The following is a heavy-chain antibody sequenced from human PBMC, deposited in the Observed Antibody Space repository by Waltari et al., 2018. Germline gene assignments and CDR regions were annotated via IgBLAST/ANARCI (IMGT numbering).Heavy chain of an antibody. D-gene: IGHD6-13*01. J-gene: IGHJ4*02. Sequence: EVHLVESGGGLVQPGGSLRLSCVASGFTFGAHYMDWVRQAPGKGLEWVGHIRNKANSYSTEHAASVKGRFTISRDDSKDSLYLQMNSLEIEDTGVYYCVRLAATGSPYFDSWGQGTLVTVSS. V-gene: IGHV3-72*01. CDR1: GFTFGAHY. CDR3: VRLAATGSPYFDS. CDR2: IRNKANSYST.